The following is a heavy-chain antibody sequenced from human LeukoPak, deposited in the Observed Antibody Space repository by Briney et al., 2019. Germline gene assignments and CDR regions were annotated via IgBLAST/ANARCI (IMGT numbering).Heavy chain of an antibody. J-gene: IGHJ4*02. D-gene: IGHD3-16*02. CDR3: ARVVYEYVWGSYRQYYFDY. V-gene: IGHV4-31*03. CDR2: IYYSGST. CDR1: GGSISGGGYY. Sequence: SQTLSLTCTVSGGSISGGGYYWSWIRQHPGKGLEWIGYIYYSGSTYYNPSLKSRVTISVDTSKNQFSLKLSSVTAADTAVYYCARVVYEYVWGSYRQYYFDYWGQGTLVTVSS.